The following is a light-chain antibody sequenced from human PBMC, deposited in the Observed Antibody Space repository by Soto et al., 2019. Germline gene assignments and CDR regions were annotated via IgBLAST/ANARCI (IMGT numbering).Light chain of an antibody. CDR2: GAS. J-gene: IGKJ1*01. CDR3: QQYGSAPQT. CDR1: QTVDRNF. Sequence: EIVLTQSPGTLSLSPGDGATLSCRASQTVDRNFLVWYQQKPGQAPRLLIHGASRRTTGVPDRFSGRGSGTDFTLTISSVEPEDFAVYYCQQYGSAPQTFGQGTKVEIK. V-gene: IGKV3-20*01.